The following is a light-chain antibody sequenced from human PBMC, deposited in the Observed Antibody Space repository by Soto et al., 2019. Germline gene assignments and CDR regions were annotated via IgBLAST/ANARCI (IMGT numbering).Light chain of an antibody. CDR1: SGHSSYA. CDR2: LNSDGTH. Sequence: QSVLTQSPSASASLGASVKLTCTLSSGHSSYAIAWHQQQPEKGPRYLMKLNSDGTHSKGDGIPDRFSGSKSGNTASLTVSGLQAEDEADYYCNSYAGSNNLGVFGGGTKLTVL. J-gene: IGLJ2*01. CDR3: NSYAGSNNLGV. V-gene: IGLV4-69*01.